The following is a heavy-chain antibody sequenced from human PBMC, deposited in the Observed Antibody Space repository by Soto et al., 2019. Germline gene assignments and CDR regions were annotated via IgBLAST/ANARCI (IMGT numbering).Heavy chain of an antibody. Sequence: GGSLRLSCAVSGFNFNNYGINWVRQAPGKGLEWVSSVSKSGYTYYSDSVKGRFTISRDNAKDSVSLQMNTLTAEDTAVYYCAIEDSIIIPAVSDFWGQGTLVTVSS. CDR1: GFNFNNYG. CDR3: AIEDSIIIPAVSDF. V-gene: IGHV3-21*01. CDR2: VSKSGYT. J-gene: IGHJ4*02. D-gene: IGHD2-2*01.